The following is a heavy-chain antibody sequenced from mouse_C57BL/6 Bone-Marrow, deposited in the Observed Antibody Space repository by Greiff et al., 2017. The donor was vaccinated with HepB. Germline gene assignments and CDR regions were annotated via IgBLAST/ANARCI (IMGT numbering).Heavy chain of an antibody. D-gene: IGHD1-1*01. CDR2: ISYDGSN. CDR3: AKGLLRFDY. V-gene: IGHV3-6*01. J-gene: IGHJ2*01. CDR1: GYSITSGYY. Sequence: EVKLQESGPGLVKPSQSLSLTCSVTGYSITSGYYWNWIRQFPGNKLEWMGYISYDGSNNYNPSLKNRISITRDTSKNQFFLKLNSVTTEDTATYYCAKGLLRFDYWGQGTTLTVSS.